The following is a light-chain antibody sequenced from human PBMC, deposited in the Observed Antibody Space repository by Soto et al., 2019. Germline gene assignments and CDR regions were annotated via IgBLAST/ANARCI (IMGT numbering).Light chain of an antibody. Sequence: VLTQTPLSLSVTPGQPASISCKSSHSLLHSGGKAYLHWYLHKPGQSPHIVIYEVFNRFSGVPDRFSGSGLGTDFTLRISRVEPEDVGVYYGMQGLHLPITFGQGTRLEIK. J-gene: IGKJ5*01. CDR2: EVF. CDR1: HSLLHSGGKAY. V-gene: IGKV2-29*03. CDR3: MQGLHLPIT.